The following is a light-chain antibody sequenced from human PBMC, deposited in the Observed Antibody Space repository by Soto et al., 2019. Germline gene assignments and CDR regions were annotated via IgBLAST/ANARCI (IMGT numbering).Light chain of an antibody. Sequence: QAVVTQPPSASGTPGQRVTISCSGDISNIGTNSVHWYQHLPGTAPKLVIYADSQRPSGVPDRFSGSKSGTSASLAISGLQSEDDADYLCAAWDDNLNGPLFGTGTKVTVL. J-gene: IGLJ1*01. CDR2: ADS. V-gene: IGLV1-44*01. CDR3: AAWDDNLNGPL. CDR1: ISNIGTNS.